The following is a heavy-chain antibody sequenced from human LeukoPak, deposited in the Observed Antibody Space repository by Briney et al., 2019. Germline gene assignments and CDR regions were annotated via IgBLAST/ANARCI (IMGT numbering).Heavy chain of an antibody. J-gene: IGHJ3*02. CDR2: ISGSGGST. V-gene: IGHV3-23*01. D-gene: IGHD3-10*01. Sequence: GGSLRLSCAASGFTFSSYAMGWVRQAPGKGLEWVSAISGSGGSTYYADSVKGRFTISRDNSKNTLYLQMNSLRAEDTAVYYCARSSYGSADAFDIWGQGTMVTVSS. CDR1: GFTFSSYA. CDR3: ARSSYGSADAFDI.